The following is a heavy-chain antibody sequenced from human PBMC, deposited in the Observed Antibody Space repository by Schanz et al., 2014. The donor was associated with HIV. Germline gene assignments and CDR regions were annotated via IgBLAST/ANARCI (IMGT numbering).Heavy chain of an antibody. D-gene: IGHD4-4*01. CDR3: AKEAVTTCFDY. Sequence: EVQLLESGGDLVQPGKSLTLSCTASGFTFSSYAMTWVRQAPGKGLEWVSAISGSRGDSTYYSDSVKGRFSISRDNSKNTLYLQMNSLRAEDTAVYYCAKEAVTTCFDYWGQGTLVTVSS. J-gene: IGHJ4*02. CDR2: ISGSRGDST. CDR1: GFTFSSYA. V-gene: IGHV3-23*01.